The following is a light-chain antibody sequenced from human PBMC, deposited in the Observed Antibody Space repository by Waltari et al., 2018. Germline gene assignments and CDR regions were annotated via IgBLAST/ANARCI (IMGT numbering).Light chain of an antibody. CDR3: QQRGNWPTVT. CDR2: DVS. J-gene: IGKJ4*01. V-gene: IGKV3-11*01. CDR1: QSVSSY. Sequence: EIVLTQSPATLSLSPGERATLSCRASQSVSSYLAWYQQKPGQAPRLLIYDVSKRATGIPARFSGSGSGTDFSLTISGLEPEDSAVYYCQQRGNWPTVTFGGGTKVEI.